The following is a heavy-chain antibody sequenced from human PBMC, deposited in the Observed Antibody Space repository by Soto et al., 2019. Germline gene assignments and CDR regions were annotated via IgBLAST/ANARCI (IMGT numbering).Heavy chain of an antibody. Sequence: QVQLQESGPGLVKPSDTLSLTCAVSGYSISSSKWWGWIRQPPGKGPEWIGYIYYSGATYYNPSLKSRVTMSVDTSKNQFSLKLTSVTAVDTAVYYCARREIQGPIDYWGQGTLVSVSS. CDR2: IYYSGAT. CDR3: ARREIQGPIDY. J-gene: IGHJ4*02. CDR1: GYSISSSKW. V-gene: IGHV4-28*01. D-gene: IGHD1-26*01.